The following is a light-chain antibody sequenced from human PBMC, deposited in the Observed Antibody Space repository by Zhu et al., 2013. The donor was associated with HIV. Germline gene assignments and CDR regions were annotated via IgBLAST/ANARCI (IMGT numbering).Light chain of an antibody. J-gene: IGKJ4*01. CDR1: QSVSTW. V-gene: IGKV1-5*03. CDR2: KTS. Sequence: DIQVTQSPSSLSASVGDRVNITCLASQSVSTWLAWYQQKPGKAPKLLIYKTSTLESGVPSRFSGSGSGIEFTLTIGSLQPDDFATYYCQQYSDYSVTFGGGTKVEMK. CDR3: QQYSDYSVT.